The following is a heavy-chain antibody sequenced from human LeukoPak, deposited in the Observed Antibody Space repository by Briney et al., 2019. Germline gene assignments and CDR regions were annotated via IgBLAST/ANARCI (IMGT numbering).Heavy chain of an antibody. Sequence: SETLSLTCAVYGGSFSGYYWSWIRQPPGKGLEWIGEINHSGSTNYNPSLKSRVTISVDTSKNQFSLKLSSVTAADTAVYYCARGINNNYDILTGYPSHWGQGTLVTVSS. CDR1: GGSFSGYY. CDR3: ARGINNNYDILTGYPSH. V-gene: IGHV4-34*01. J-gene: IGHJ4*02. CDR2: INHSGST. D-gene: IGHD3-9*01.